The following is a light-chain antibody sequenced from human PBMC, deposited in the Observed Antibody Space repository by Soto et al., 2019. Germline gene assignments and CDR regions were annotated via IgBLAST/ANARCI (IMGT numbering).Light chain of an antibody. CDR2: VAS. CDR3: HQSYSTPQT. Sequence: DIQMTQSPSSLSASVGDTVTISCRASQSVSGFLHWYQQKAGKAPKLLIYVASTLQSGVPTRFSGSRSGTDYTLTISGLRPEDFATYYCHQSYSTPQTFGQGTKVEIK. CDR1: QSVSGF. V-gene: IGKV1-39*01. J-gene: IGKJ1*01.